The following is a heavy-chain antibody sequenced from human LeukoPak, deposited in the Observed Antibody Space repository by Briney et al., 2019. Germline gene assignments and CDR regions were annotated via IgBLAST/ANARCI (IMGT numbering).Heavy chain of an antibody. J-gene: IGHJ4*02. Sequence: GSLRLSCAASGFTFSSYSMNWVRQAPGKGLEWVSSISSSSSYIYYADSVKGRFTISRDNAKNSPYLQMNSLRAEDTAVYYCARGPGYYYDSSGYYPYTDFDYWGQGTLVTVSS. CDR3: ARGPGYYYDSSGYYPYTDFDY. CDR1: GFTFSSYS. V-gene: IGHV3-21*01. D-gene: IGHD3-22*01. CDR2: ISSSSSYI.